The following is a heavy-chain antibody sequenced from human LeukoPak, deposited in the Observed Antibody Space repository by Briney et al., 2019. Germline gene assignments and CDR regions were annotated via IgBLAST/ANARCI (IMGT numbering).Heavy chain of an antibody. CDR2: IWHDGSAE. CDR3: AKDSRGGWSGYFDY. J-gene: IGHJ4*02. D-gene: IGHD6-19*01. Sequence: GRSLRLSCVASGFSFTSSGMYWVRQAPGKGLEWVAVIWHDGSAEFYADSVKGRFSISRDNSRGMVYLQMDSLRDDDTAVYFCAKDSRGGWSGYFDYWGQGTLVTVSS. CDR1: GFSFTSSG. V-gene: IGHV3-33*06.